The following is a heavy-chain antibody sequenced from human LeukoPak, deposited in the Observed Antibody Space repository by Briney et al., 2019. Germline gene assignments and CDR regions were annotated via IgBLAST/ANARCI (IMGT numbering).Heavy chain of an antibody. CDR2: IIPIFGTA. J-gene: IGHJ5*02. CDR1: GGTFSSYA. CDR3: ARDTSVYCSGTSCYWFDP. Sequence: GASVKVSCKASGGTFSSYAISWVRQAPGQGLEWMGGIIPIFGTANYAQKFQGRVTITADESTSTAYMEPSSLRSEDTAVYYCARDTSVYCSGTSCYWFDPWGQGTLVTVSS. D-gene: IGHD2-2*01. V-gene: IGHV1-69*13.